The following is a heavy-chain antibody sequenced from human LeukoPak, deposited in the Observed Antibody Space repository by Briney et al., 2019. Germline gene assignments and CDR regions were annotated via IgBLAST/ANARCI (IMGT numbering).Heavy chain of an antibody. J-gene: IGHJ4*02. CDR3: ARDLLNDEGSSYFFDQ. Sequence: GGSLRLSCAASGFTFSSYSMNWVRQAPGKGLEWVPYISKSSDRIYNADSVKGRFTISRDNAKNSLYLQMDSLRAEDTAVYYCARDLLNDEGSSYFFDQWGQGTLVTVSS. V-gene: IGHV3-48*04. CDR1: GFTFSSYS. D-gene: IGHD2-2*01. CDR2: ISKSSDRI.